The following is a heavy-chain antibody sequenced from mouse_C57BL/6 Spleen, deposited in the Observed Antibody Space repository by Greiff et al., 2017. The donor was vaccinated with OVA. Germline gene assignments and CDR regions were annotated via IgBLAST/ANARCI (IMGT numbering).Heavy chain of an antibody. V-gene: IGHV1-39*01. Sequence: VQLQQSGPELVKPGASVKISCKASGYSFTDYNMNWVKQSNGQSLEWIGVIKPNYGTTSYNQKFKGKATLTVDQSSSTAYMQLNSLTSEDSAVYYCARSGGYYDYGGNAMDYWGQGTSVTVSS. CDR3: ARSGGYYDYGGNAMDY. D-gene: IGHD2-4*01. CDR2: IKPNYGTT. J-gene: IGHJ4*01. CDR1: GYSFTDYN.